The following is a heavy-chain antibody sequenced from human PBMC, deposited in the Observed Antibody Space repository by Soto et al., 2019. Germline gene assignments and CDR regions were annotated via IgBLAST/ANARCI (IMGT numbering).Heavy chain of an antibody. D-gene: IGHD1-26*01. CDR3: AKGWGYSGSFNGGYYFDH. Sequence: EVQLLESGGGLVQPGGSLRLSCAASGFTFSSYAMTWVRQVPGKGLEWVSAISGGGNGTYYADSAKGRFTISRDNSKNTXFLQINSLIAEETALYYCAKGWGYSGSFNGGYYFDHWGQGTLVTVSS. CDR2: ISGGGNGT. V-gene: IGHV3-23*01. CDR1: GFTFSSYA. J-gene: IGHJ4*02.